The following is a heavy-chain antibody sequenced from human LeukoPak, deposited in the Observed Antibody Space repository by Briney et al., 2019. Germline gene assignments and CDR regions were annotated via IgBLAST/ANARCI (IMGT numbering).Heavy chain of an antibody. V-gene: IGHV3-30*04. Sequence: AGGSLRLSCAASGFTFISYAIHWVRQAPGKGLEWVAVISFHGTDSFYADSVKGRFTISRDNSKNTLYLQMSSLRADDTAVYYCARGANYYDSSGHLDFDYWGQGTLVTVSS. CDR1: GFTFISYA. D-gene: IGHD3-22*01. CDR3: ARGANYYDSSGHLDFDY. J-gene: IGHJ4*02. CDR2: ISFHGTDS.